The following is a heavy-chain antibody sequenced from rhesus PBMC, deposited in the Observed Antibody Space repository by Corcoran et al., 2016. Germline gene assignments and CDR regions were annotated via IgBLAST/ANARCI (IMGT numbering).Heavy chain of an antibody. CDR3: AKESSDSGLDY. V-gene: IGHV3S5*01. Sequence: EVQLVESGGDLVQPGGSLRLSCAASGFTFSACVMSWVRPALGKGLGWVSYIAKEGGTTYNSDSIKGRFTISRDNSKNTLSLQMNSLRTEDTAMYYCAKESSDSGLDYWGQGVLVTVSS. CDR1: GFTFSACV. CDR2: IAKEGGTT. D-gene: IGHD2-33*01. J-gene: IGHJ4*01.